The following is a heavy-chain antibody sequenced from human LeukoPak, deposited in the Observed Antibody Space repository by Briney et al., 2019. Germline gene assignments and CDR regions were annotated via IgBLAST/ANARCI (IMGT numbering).Heavy chain of an antibody. CDR2: ISYDGSEK. Sequence: GRSLRLSCAASGFTFSSYPMHWVRQSPGKGLEWVTVISYDGSEKHYADPVKGRFTFSRDNSKNTLYLQMNSLRAEDTAMYYCAREGNSGYYPYWGQGILVTVSS. CDR1: GFTFSSYP. J-gene: IGHJ4*02. D-gene: IGHD3-22*01. CDR3: AREGNSGYYPY. V-gene: IGHV3-30-3*01.